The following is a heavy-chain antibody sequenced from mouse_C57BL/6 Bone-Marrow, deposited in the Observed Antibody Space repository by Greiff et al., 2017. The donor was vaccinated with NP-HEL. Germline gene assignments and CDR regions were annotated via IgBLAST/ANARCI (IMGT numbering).Heavy chain of an antibody. Sequence: VQGVESGAELARPGASVKLSCKASGYTFTSYSISWVNQRTGQGLEWIGEIYPRSGNTYYNEKFKGKATLTADKSSSTAYMELRSLTSEDSAVYFCARNGSTLDYWGQGTSVTVSS. J-gene: IGHJ4*01. D-gene: IGHD1-1*01. CDR2: IYPRSGNT. V-gene: IGHV1-81*01. CDR1: GYTFTSYS. CDR3: ARNGSTLDY.